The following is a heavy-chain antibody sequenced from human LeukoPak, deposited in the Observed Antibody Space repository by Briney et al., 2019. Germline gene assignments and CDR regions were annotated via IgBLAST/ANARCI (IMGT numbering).Heavy chain of an antibody. Sequence: PSETQSLTCTVSGGSLSSYYWSWIRQPAGKGLEWIGRIYSSGSTNYNPSLKSRVTMSVDTSKNQFSLKLSSVTAADTAVYYCARGQYHLLYWYFDLWGRGTLVTVSS. CDR3: ARGQYHLLYWYFDL. D-gene: IGHD2-2*01. CDR1: GGSLSSYY. J-gene: IGHJ2*01. V-gene: IGHV4-4*07. CDR2: IYSSGST.